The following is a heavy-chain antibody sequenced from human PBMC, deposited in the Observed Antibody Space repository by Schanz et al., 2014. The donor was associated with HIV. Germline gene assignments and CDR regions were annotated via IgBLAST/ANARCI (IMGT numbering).Heavy chain of an antibody. CDR1: GFTFSRYW. Sequence: EVQLVESGGGLVQPGGSLRLSCGASGFTFSRYWMTWVRQAPGEGREWGANTKENGSEKYHADSVRGRFTISRDNAKNSLYLQMNSLRDDDMAVYYCTTDQFGGYFVHWGQGALVTVSS. CDR2: TKENGSEK. D-gene: IGHD5-12*01. V-gene: IGHV3-7*01. J-gene: IGHJ4*02. CDR3: TTDQFGGYFVH.